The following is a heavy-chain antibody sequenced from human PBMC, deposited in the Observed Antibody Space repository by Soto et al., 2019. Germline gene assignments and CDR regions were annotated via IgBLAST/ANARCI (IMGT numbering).Heavy chain of an antibody. V-gene: IGHV4-34*01. CDR3: ARGKVVRGSYVSLEY. CDR2: INHSGST. Sequence: QVQLQQWGAGLLKSSETLSLTCAVYGGSFSGYYRSWILQPPGKGLEWIGEINHSGSTNYNPSLKSRVTLSVDTSKNQFSLELRSVTAADTAVYYCARGKVVRGSYVSLEYWGQGTLVTVSS. D-gene: IGHD3-10*01. J-gene: IGHJ4*02. CDR1: GGSFSGYY.